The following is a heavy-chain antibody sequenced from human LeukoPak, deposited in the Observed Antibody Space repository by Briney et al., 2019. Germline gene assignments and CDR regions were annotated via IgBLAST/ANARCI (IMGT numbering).Heavy chain of an antibody. CDR2: INPNSGGT. D-gene: IGHD3-22*01. V-gene: IGHV1-2*02. CDR1: GYTFTGYY. Sequence: ASVKVSCKASGYTFTGYYMHWVRQAPGQGLEWMGWINPNSGGTNYAQKFQGRVTMTRDTSISTAYMELSRLRSDDTAVYYCAREPLLPEWYYDSSAVLGAFDIWGQGTMVTVSS. CDR3: AREPLLPEWYYDSSAVLGAFDI. J-gene: IGHJ3*02.